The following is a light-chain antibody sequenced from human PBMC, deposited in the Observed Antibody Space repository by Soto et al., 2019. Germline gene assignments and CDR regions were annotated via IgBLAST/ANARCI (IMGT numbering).Light chain of an antibody. CDR2: EVS. V-gene: IGLV2-8*01. J-gene: IGLJ1*01. CDR1: SSDVGGYNY. Sequence: QSALTQPPSASGSPGQSVTISCTGTSSDVGGYNYVSWYQQHPGKAPKLMIYEVSKGPSGVPDRFSGSKSGNTASLTVSGLQAEDEADYYCSSYAGSNNRVFGTGTKLTVL. CDR3: SSYAGSNNRV.